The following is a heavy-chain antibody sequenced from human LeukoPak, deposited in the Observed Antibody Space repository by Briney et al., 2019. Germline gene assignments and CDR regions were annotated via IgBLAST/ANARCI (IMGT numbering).Heavy chain of an antibody. D-gene: IGHD2-21*02. Sequence: GGSLRLSCAVSGFTFSGFWMSWSRQAPGKGLEWVASINSDGSEGYYADVVKGRFTISRDNAKNSLYLQINSLRAEDTAVYYCEKDLGGSGDYRPYWGQGSVVTVSS. J-gene: IGHJ4*02. CDR2: INSDGSEG. V-gene: IGHV3-7*03. CDR1: GFTFSGFW. CDR3: EKDLGGSGDYRPY.